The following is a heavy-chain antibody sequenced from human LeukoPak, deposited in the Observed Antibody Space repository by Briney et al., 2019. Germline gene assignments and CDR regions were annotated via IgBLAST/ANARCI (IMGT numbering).Heavy chain of an antibody. D-gene: IGHD6-13*01. CDR1: GGSISSSSYY. J-gene: IGHJ6*03. CDR3: ARVPTPGYSSSWYSYYYYMDV. Sequence: SETLSLTCTVSGGSISSSSYYWGWIRQPPGKGLEWIGSIYYSGSTYYNPSLKSRVTISVDTSKNQFSLKLSSVTAADTAVYYCARVPTPGYSSSWYSYYYYMDVWGKGTTVTVSS. CDR2: IYYSGST. V-gene: IGHV4-39*01.